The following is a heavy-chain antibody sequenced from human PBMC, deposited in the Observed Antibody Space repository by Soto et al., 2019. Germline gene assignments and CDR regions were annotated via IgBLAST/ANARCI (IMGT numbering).Heavy chain of an antibody. J-gene: IGHJ5*02. CDR1: GGSISSGGYY. CDR3: ARERTMGGSGSYYNWFDP. D-gene: IGHD3-10*01. Sequence: QVQLQESGPGLVKPSQTLSLTCTVSGGSISSGGYYWSWIRQHPGKGLEWIGFIYYSGSTYYNPYLKSRVTISVDTSKNQFSLKLSSVTAADTAVYYCARERTMGGSGSYYNWFDPWGQGTLVTVSS. V-gene: IGHV4-31*03. CDR2: IYYSGST.